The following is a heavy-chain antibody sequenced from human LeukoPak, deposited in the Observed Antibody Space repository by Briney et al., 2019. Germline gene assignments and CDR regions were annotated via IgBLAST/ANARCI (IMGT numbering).Heavy chain of an antibody. J-gene: IGHJ3*02. CDR3: AKIRSVGTGDAFDI. CDR1: GFTFSSYG. D-gene: IGHD1-1*01. V-gene: IGHV3-30*18. Sequence: GGPLRLSCAASGFTFSSYGMHWVRQTPDKGLEWVAIVSFDGSNKYYADSVKGRFSISRDNSKNALYLQMNSLRAEDTSMYYCAKIRSVGTGDAFDIWGQGTMVTVSS. CDR2: VSFDGSNK.